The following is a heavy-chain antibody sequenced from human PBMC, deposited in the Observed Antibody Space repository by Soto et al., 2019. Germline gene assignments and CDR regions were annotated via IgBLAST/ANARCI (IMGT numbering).Heavy chain of an antibody. CDR1: GFTFSNAW. CDR3: TTDWLHLGAAADFDY. CDR2: IKSKTDGGTT. V-gene: IGHV3-15*07. Sequence: GGSLRLSCAASGFTFSNAWMNWVRQAPGKGLEWVGRIKSKTDGGTTDYAAPVKGRFTISRDDSKNTLYLQMNSLKTEDTAVYYCTTDWLHLGAAADFDYWGQGTLVTVSS. D-gene: IGHD6-13*01. J-gene: IGHJ4*02.